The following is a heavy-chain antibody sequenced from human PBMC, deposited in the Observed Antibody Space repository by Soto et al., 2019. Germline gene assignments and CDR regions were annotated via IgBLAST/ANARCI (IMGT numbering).Heavy chain of an antibody. Sequence: PVEVSSEACGVRFGSCASRWVRHAPGQGLEWMGGIIPIFGTANYAQKFQGRVTITADESTSTAYMELSSLRSEDTAVYYCARAQRGGDYVSGDPYYYSGMDVWGQGTTVTVSS. CDR2: IIPIFGTA. J-gene: IGHJ6*02. D-gene: IGHD2-21*02. V-gene: IGHV1-69*13. CDR3: ARAQRGGDYVSGDPYYYSGMDV. CDR1: GVRFGSCA.